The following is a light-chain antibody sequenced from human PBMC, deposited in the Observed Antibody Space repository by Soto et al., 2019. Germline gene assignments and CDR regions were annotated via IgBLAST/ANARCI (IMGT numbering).Light chain of an antibody. CDR3: QQYGSSPPMYT. Sequence: EIVLTQSPGTLSLSPGERATLSCRASQSVTSSYLAWYQQKPGQAPRLLIYGASSRATGIAHRFSGSGSGTDFTLTISRLEPEDFAVYYCQQYGSSPPMYTFGQGTKLEIK. CDR2: GAS. J-gene: IGKJ2*01. CDR1: QSVTSSY. V-gene: IGKV3-20*01.